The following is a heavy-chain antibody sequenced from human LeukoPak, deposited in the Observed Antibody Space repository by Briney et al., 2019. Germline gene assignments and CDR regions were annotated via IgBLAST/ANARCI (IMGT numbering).Heavy chain of an antibody. CDR1: GASISSYY. CDR2: IYTSGST. V-gene: IGHV4-4*07. CDR3: ARGTPNSYGSPLYSFDY. Sequence: PSETLSLTCTVSGASISSYYWSWIRQPAGKGLEWIGRIYTSGSTNYNPSLKSRVTMSVDTSKNQFSLKLSSVTAADTAVYYCARGTPNSYGSPLYSFDYWGQGTLVTVSS. J-gene: IGHJ4*02. D-gene: IGHD5-18*01.